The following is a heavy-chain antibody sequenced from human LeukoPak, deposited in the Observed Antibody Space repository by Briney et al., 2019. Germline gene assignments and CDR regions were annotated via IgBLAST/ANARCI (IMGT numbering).Heavy chain of an antibody. Sequence: PGGSLRLSCAASGFTVSSNYMTWVRQAPGKGLEWVANIKQDGSEKYYVDSVKGRFTISRDNAKNSLYLQMNSLRAEDTAVYYCARGQLPLYYYYYYMDVWGKGTTVTVSS. CDR3: ARGQLPLYYYYYYMDV. V-gene: IGHV3-7*01. D-gene: IGHD2-2*01. CDR1: GFTVSSNY. CDR2: IKQDGSEK. J-gene: IGHJ6*03.